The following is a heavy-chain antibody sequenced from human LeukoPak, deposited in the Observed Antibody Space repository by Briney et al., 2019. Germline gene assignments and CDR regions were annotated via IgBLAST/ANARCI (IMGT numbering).Heavy chain of an antibody. V-gene: IGHV3-30-3*01. D-gene: IGHD2-21*02. J-gene: IGHJ4*02. CDR3: ARDRSPYCGGDCYPGY. Sequence: GGSLRLSCAASGFTFSSYAMHWVRQAPGKGLEWVAVISYDGSNKYYADSVKGRFTISRDNSKNTLYLQMNSLRAEDTAVYYCARDRSPYCGGDCYPGYRGQGTLVTVSS. CDR2: ISYDGSNK. CDR1: GFTFSSYA.